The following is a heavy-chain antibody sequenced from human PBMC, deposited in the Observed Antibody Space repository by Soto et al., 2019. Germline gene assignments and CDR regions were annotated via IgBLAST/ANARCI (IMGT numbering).Heavy chain of an antibody. D-gene: IGHD3-3*01. CDR2: INHSGST. V-gene: IGHV4-34*01. CDR1: GGSFSGYY. CDR3: ARPLPYDSTKSYYFDY. Sequence: PSETLSLTCAVYGGSFSGYYWSWIRQPPGKGLEWIGEINHSGSTNYNPSLKSRVTISVDTSKNQFSLKLSSVTAADTAVYYCARPLPYDSTKSYYFDYWGQGTLVTVSS. J-gene: IGHJ4*02.